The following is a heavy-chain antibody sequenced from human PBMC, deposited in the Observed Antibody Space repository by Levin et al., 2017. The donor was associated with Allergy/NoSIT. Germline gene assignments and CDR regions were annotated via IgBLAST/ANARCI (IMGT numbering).Heavy chain of an antibody. CDR2: ISSSRTTI. Sequence: GGSLRLSCAASGFTFSSYSMNWVRQAPGKGLEWVSYISSSRTTIYYADSVKGRFTISRDNAKNSLYLQMNSLRDEDTAVYYCARDKGPYSSSSGDWWGQGTLVTVSS. CDR3: ARDKGPYSSSSGDW. V-gene: IGHV3-48*02. CDR1: GFTFSSYS. J-gene: IGHJ4*02. D-gene: IGHD6-6*01.